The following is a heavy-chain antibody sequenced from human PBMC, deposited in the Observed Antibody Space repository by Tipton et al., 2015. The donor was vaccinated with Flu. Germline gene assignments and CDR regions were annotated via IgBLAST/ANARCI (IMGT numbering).Heavy chain of an antibody. V-gene: IGHV4-59*08. D-gene: IGHD3-3*01. CDR2: IYYSGST. CDR3: ARQTYDFWSGYPYYYYGMDV. J-gene: IGHJ6*02. Sequence: TLSLTCTVSGGSISSYYWSWIRQPPGKGLEWNGYIYYSGSTNYNPSLKSRVTISVDTSKNQFSLKLSSVTAADTAVYYCARQTYDFWSGYPYYYYGMDVRGQGTTVTVSS. CDR1: GGSISSYY.